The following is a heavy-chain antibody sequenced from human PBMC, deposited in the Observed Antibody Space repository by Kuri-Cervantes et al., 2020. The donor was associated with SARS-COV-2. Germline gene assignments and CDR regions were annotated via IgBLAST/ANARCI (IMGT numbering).Heavy chain of an antibody. CDR1: GFTFGDYA. CDR3: TRERSPLDY. Sequence: GESLKISCTASGFTFGDYAMSWVRQAPGTGLEWVGFIRSKAYGGTTEYAASVKGRFTISRDDSKSIAYLQMNSLKTEDTDVYYCTRERSPLDYWGQGTLVTVSS. V-gene: IGHV3-49*04. D-gene: IGHD1-26*01. CDR2: IRSKAYGGTT. J-gene: IGHJ4*02.